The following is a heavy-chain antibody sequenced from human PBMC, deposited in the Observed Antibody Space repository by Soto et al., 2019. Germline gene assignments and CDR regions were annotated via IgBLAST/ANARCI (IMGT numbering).Heavy chain of an antibody. J-gene: IGHJ6*02. D-gene: IGHD2-15*01. Sequence: ESGGDLVQPGRSLRLSCAASGFSVGDYGMHWVRQAPGKGLEWVSGISWKSASIGYADSVKGRFTISRDNAKNHLYLQMNSLSAEDTALYHCAKSRGGTANGLDVWGQGTTVTVSS. CDR3: AKSRGGTANGLDV. CDR2: ISWKSASI. V-gene: IGHV3-9*01. CDR1: GFSVGDYG.